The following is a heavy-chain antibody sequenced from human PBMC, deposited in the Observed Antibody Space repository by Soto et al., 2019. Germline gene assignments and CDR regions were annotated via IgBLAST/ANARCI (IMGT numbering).Heavy chain of an antibody. CDR1: GYTFRSYG. D-gene: IGHD3-10*01. CDR2: INADNGDT. Sequence: ASVKVSCKASGYTFRSYGIQWVREAPGQSLEWMGWINADNGDTKYSQNFQDRVTITRDTSANTVYMELSSLTTEDTAVYYCARVGLKYLRWFDPWGQGSLVTVSS. J-gene: IGHJ5*02. V-gene: IGHV1-3*01. CDR3: ARVGLKYLRWFDP.